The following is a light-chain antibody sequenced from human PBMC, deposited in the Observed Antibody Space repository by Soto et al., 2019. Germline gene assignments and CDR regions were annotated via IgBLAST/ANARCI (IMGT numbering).Light chain of an antibody. J-gene: IGLJ3*02. V-gene: IGLV4-69*01. Sequence: QLVLTQSPSASASLGASVKLTCTRSSGHSTYAIAWHQQQPEKGPRYLMKLDSDGSHSKGDGIPDRFSGSSSGAERYLTISSLQSEDEADYYCQTWATVPDWVFGGGTKLTVL. CDR1: SGHSTYA. CDR2: LDSDGSH. CDR3: QTWATVPDWV.